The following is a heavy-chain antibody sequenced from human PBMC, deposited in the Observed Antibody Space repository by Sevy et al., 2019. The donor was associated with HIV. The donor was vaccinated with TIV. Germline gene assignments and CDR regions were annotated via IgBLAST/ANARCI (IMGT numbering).Heavy chain of an antibody. V-gene: IGHV3-30*03. CDR2: ISYDGSNE. CDR1: GFTFSNYG. J-gene: IGHJ5*02. Sequence: GGSLRLSCTASGFTFSNYGMQWVRQAPGRGLEWVAVISYDGSNEYYRDSVRGRFTISRDNTKNTLFMKMNSLRPEDTDVYDCAMDPGYHTKWLRNFFDPWGQGTLVTVSS. CDR3: AMDPGYHTKWLRNFFDP. D-gene: IGHD5-12*01.